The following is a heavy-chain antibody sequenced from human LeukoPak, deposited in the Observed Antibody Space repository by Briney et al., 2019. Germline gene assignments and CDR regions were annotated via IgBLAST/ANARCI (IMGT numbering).Heavy chain of an antibody. CDR1: GFTFSSYG. CDR3: AKTDCTSTSCYIGWFDP. J-gene: IGHJ5*02. CDR2: ISPSGDNT. Sequence: GSLRLSFAASGFTFSSYGMSWVRQAPGKGLEWGSAISPSGDNTYYADSMKGRFTISRDNSRNTLYLQVNTLRAADTALYYCAKTDCTSTSCYIGWFDPWGQGTLVTVSS. V-gene: IGHV3-23*01. D-gene: IGHD2-2*02.